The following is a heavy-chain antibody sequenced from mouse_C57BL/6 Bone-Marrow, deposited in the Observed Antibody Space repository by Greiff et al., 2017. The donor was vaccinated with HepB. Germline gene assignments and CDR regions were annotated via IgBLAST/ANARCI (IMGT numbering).Heavy chain of an antibody. Sequence: QVQLQQPGAELVKPGASVKVSCKASGYTFTSYWMHWVKQRPGQGLEWIGRIHPSDSDTNYNQKFKGKATLTVDKSSSTAYMQLSSLTSEDSAVYYCAMRNGVSPRYDGDYLYYVDYWGQGTTLTVSS. D-gene: IGHD2-3*01. J-gene: IGHJ2*01. CDR1: GYTFTSYW. V-gene: IGHV1-74*01. CDR3: AMRNGVSPRYDGDYLYYVDY. CDR2: IHPSDSDT.